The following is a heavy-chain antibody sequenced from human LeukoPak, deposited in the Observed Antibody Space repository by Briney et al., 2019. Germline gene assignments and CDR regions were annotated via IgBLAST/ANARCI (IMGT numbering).Heavy chain of an antibody. CDR3: AKNWDYYGSGNYYFDY. Sequence: GGSLRLSCAASGFTFSSYTMTWVRQAPGKGLEWVSYISGSSTTIYYADSVKGRFTISRDNAKNSLYLQMNSLRVEDTAVYYRAKNWDYYGSGNYYFDYWGQGTLVTVSS. CDR1: GFTFSSYT. D-gene: IGHD3-10*01. CDR2: ISGSSTTI. J-gene: IGHJ4*02. V-gene: IGHV3-48*01.